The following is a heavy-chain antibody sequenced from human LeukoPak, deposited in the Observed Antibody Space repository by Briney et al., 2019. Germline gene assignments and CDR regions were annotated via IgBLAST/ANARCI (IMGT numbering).Heavy chain of an antibody. CDR2: IKQDGSEK. Sequence: GGSLRLSCAASGFTFSSYWMSWVRQAPGKGLEWVANIKQDGSEKYYVDSVKGRFTISRDNSKNTLYLQMNSLRAEDTAVYYCAKGNYYGSGSYLFDYWGQGTLVTVSS. J-gene: IGHJ4*02. V-gene: IGHV3-7*03. CDR1: GFTFSSYW. CDR3: AKGNYYGSGSYLFDY. D-gene: IGHD3-10*01.